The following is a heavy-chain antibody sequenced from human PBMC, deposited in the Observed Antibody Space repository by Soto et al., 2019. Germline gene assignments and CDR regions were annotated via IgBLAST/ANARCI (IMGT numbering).Heavy chain of an antibody. CDR3: ATIVVVASTMRDDAFDI. Sequence: QVQLQQWGTGQLKSSETLSLTCAVNGGSFSGYYWSWIRQPPGKGLEWIGEIHHSGSTNDNPSLKSRVTISLDTSKSQFSLKLNSVTAADRAVYYCATIVVVASTMRDDAFDIWGQGTMVTVSS. CDR1: GGSFSGYY. CDR2: IHHSGST. J-gene: IGHJ3*02. D-gene: IGHD2-2*01. V-gene: IGHV4-34*01.